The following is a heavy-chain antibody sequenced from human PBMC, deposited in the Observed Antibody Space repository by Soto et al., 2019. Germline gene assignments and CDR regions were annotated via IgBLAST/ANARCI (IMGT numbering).Heavy chain of an antibody. D-gene: IGHD2-21*02. V-gene: IGHV3-23*01. CDR1: GFTFSSYA. J-gene: IGHJ4*02. CDR3: AKDPRRAYCGGDCYSGDDY. Sequence: EVQLLESGGGLVQPGGSLRLSCAASGFTFSSYAMSWVRQAPGKGLEWVSAISGSGGSTYYADSVKGRFTISRDNSKNTLYLQMNSLRAEDTAVYYCAKDPRRAYCGGDCYSGDDYLGQGTLVTVSS. CDR2: ISGSGGST.